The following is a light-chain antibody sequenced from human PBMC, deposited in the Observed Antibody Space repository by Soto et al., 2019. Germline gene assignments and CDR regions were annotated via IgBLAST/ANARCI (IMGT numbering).Light chain of an antibody. J-gene: IGKJ2*01. CDR2: AAT. CDR3: QQYNNWPPET. V-gene: IGKV3-15*01. CDR1: QSVSGN. Sequence: EIVMTQSPAILSVSPGERATLSCRARQSVSGNLAWYQQTPGQPPRLLIYAATTRAPGVPDRFSGSGSGTDFSLTISSLQSEDFAVYYCQQYNNWPPETFGQGTKLEIK.